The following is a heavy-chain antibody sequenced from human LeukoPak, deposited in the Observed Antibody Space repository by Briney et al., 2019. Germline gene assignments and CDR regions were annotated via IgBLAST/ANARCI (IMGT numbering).Heavy chain of an antibody. Sequence: GASVKVSCKVSGYALTELSMHWVRQTPGTGLEWMGGLDPEDGKTTYAQKFQGRVTMTEDTATDTAYMELTNLRSEDTAVYFCTSRLLILLWTKDFWGQGALVTVSS. J-gene: IGHJ4*02. D-gene: IGHD3-16*01. CDR3: TSRLLILLWTKDF. V-gene: IGHV1-24*01. CDR2: LDPEDGKT. CDR1: GYALTELS.